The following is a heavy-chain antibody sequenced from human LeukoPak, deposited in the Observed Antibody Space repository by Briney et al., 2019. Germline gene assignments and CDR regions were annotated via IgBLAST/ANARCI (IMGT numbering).Heavy chain of an antibody. V-gene: IGHV3-7*01. CDR3: ARDLSGVTGYTYGRGIDY. J-gene: IGHJ4*02. D-gene: IGHD5-18*01. CDR2: IKKDGSEK. Sequence: TGGSLRLSCAAPGFTFNAYGMHWVRQAPGKGLEWVANIKKDGSEKYYVDSVKGRFTISRDNAKTSLYLQMNSLRAEDTAVYYCARDLSGVTGYTYGRGIDYWGQGTLVTVSS. CDR1: GFTFNAYG.